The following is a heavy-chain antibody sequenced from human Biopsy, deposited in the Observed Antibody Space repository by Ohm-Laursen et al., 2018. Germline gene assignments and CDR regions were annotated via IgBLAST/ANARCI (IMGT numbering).Heavy chain of an antibody. D-gene: IGHD1/OR15-1a*01. Sequence: SLRLSCAASGFSVADYAMHWVRQVSGKGLEWVSFIGWDGANTYYGGSVRGRFTISRDSDKNALYLQMNSLRLEDSGFYYCAKGSEQLQDAGGVDAWGQGTLVTVSS. V-gene: IGHV3-43D*04. CDR3: AKGSEQLQDAGGVDA. J-gene: IGHJ5*02. CDR2: IGWDGANT. CDR1: GFSVADYA.